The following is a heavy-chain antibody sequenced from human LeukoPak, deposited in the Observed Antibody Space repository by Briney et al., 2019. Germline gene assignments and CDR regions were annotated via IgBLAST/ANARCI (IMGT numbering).Heavy chain of an antibody. J-gene: IGHJ4*02. CDR3: AKDRGFGAAAGHSFYFDY. Sequence: GGSLRLSCAASGFTFSTYAMSWVRQAPGKGLEWVSAISGSGGNTYYADSVKGRFTISRDNSKNTLYLQMNSLRAEDTAVYYCAKDRGFGAAAGHSFYFDYWGQGTLVTVSS. CDR2: ISGSGGNT. D-gene: IGHD6-25*01. CDR1: GFTFSTYA. V-gene: IGHV3-23*01.